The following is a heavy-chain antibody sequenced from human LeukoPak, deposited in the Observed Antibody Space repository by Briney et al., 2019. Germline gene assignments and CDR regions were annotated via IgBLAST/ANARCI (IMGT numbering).Heavy chain of an antibody. J-gene: IGHJ4*02. CDR2: IYSSGTT. Sequence: SETLSLTCTVSGYSISSGYYWGWIRPPPGKGLEWIGSIYSSGTTYYNASLKGRVTILVDTSKNQFSLNLNSVTAADTAVYYCVADPINFDYWGQGRLVTVSS. CDR3: VADPINFDY. CDR1: GYSISSGYY. V-gene: IGHV4-38-2*02.